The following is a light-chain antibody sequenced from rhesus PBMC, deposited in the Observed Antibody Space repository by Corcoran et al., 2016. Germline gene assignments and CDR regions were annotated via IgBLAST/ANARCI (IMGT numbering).Light chain of an antibody. CDR3: LQDIQLPYS. Sequence: DIVMTQTPLSLPVTPGEPASISCRSSQSLLHSNGYTYLFWYLQKPGQSPQLLFYLGSTRASGVPDRFSGSGAGTDFTLKISRVEAEDVGVYYCLQDIQLPYSFGQGTKVEIK. CDR1: QSLLHSNGYTY. V-gene: IGKV2-78*01. J-gene: IGKJ2*01. CDR2: LGS.